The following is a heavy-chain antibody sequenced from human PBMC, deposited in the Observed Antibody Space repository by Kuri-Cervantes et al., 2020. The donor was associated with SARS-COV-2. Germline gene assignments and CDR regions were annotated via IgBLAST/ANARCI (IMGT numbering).Heavy chain of an antibody. D-gene: IGHD2-15*01. CDR3: ARGRQFWDIVVVVAARWFDP. V-gene: IGHV4-34*01. Sequence: GSLRLSCAVYGGSFSGYYWSWIRQPPGKGLEWIGEINHSGSTNYNPSLKSRVTISVDTSKNQFSLKLSSVTAADTAAYYCARGRQFWDIVVVVAARWFDPWGQGTLVTVSS. J-gene: IGHJ5*02. CDR2: INHSGST. CDR1: GGSFSGYY.